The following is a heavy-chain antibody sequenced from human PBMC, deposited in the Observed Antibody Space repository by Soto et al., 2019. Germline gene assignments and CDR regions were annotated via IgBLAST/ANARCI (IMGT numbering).Heavy chain of an antibody. V-gene: IGHV3-33*01. Sequence: QPGGSLRLSCAASGFTFSSYGMHWVRQAPGKGLEWVAVIWYDGSNKYYADSVKGRFTISRDNSKNTLYLQMNSLRAEDTAVYYCASGHPGVEVTAPYYWGQGTLVPVSS. CDR1: GFTFSSYG. J-gene: IGHJ4*02. CDR3: ASGHPGVEVTAPYY. D-gene: IGHD3-3*01. CDR2: IWYDGSNK.